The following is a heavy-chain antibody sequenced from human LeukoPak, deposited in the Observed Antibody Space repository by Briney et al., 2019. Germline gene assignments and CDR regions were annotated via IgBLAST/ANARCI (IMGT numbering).Heavy chain of an antibody. J-gene: IGHJ4*02. D-gene: IGHD3-3*01. CDR1: GFTFSSYG. Sequence: PGGSLRLSCAASGFTFSSYGMHWVRQAPGKGLEWVAVISYDGSNKYYADSVKGRFTISRDNSKNTLYLQMNSLRAEGTAVYYCARDRGYDFWSGYLDYWGQGTLVTVSS. CDR2: ISYDGSNK. V-gene: IGHV3-30*03. CDR3: ARDRGYDFWSGYLDY.